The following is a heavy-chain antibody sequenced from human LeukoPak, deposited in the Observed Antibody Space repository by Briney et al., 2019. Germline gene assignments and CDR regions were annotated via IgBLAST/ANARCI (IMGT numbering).Heavy chain of an antibody. CDR3: ARRMWELTGDYYGMDV. D-gene: IGHD1-26*01. CDR1: GGAFSSYA. V-gene: IGHV1-69*04. CDR2: IIPIFGIA. Sequence: ASVKVSCKASGGAFSSYAISWVRQAPGPGLEWMGRIIPIFGIANYAQKSQGRVTITADKSTSTAYMELSSLRSEDTAVYYCARRMWELTGDYYGMDVWGQGTTVTVSS. J-gene: IGHJ6*02.